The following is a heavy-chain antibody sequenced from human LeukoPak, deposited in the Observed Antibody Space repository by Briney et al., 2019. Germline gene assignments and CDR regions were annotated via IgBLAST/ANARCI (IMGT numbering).Heavy chain of an antibody. CDR1: GGSISSYY. Sequence: SETLSLTCTVSGGSISSYYWSWIRQPAGKGLEWIVRISSSGSTNYNPSLRSRITMSADTSKNQFSLKLSSVTAADTAVYYCARDRPTPGDCTSTTCYRWFDPWGQGTLVSVSS. CDR3: ARDRPTPGDCTSTTCYRWFDP. D-gene: IGHD2-2*01. CDR2: ISSSGST. V-gene: IGHV4-4*07. J-gene: IGHJ5*02.